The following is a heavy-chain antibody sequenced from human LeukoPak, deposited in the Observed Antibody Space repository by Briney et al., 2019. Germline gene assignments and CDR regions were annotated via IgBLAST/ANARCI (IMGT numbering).Heavy chain of an antibody. Sequence: PGGSLRLSCAASGFTFSSYAMSWVRQAPGKGLEWVSAISGSGGSTYYADSVKGRFTISRDNSKNTLYLQMNSLRAEDTAVYYCAKGGYIAAAGTVYYYMDVWGKGTTVTVSS. J-gene: IGHJ6*03. D-gene: IGHD6-13*01. V-gene: IGHV3-23*01. CDR2: ISGSGGST. CDR1: GFTFSSYA. CDR3: AKGGYIAAAGTVYYYMDV.